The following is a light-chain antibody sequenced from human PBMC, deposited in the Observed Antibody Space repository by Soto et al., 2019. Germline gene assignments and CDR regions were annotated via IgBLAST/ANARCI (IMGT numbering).Light chain of an antibody. J-gene: IGLJ2*01. CDR2: DVS. Sequence: QSALTQPASVSGSPGQSITISCTGTSSDVGGYNYVSWYQQHPGKAPKVIIYDVSNRPSGVSNRFSGSKSGNTASLTISGLQAEDEADYYCSSYTSSSTYVLFGGGTKLTVL. CDR3: SSYTSSSTYVL. CDR1: SSDVGGYNY. V-gene: IGLV2-14*01.